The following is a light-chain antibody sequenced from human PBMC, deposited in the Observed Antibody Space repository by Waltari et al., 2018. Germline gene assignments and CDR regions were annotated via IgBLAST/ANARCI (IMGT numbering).Light chain of an antibody. CDR2: KND. CDR1: NSNIGSNP. J-gene: IGLJ3*02. Sequence: QSVLTQPPSASGTPGQRVTISCSGSNSNIGSNPVSWYQPFPGTAPKLVIYKNDHGPQGGPDRFSASKSGTAAALAISGLRSEDEADYYCAAWDDSPIGQVFGGGTKVTVL. CDR3: AAWDDSPIGQV. V-gene: IGLV1-47*01.